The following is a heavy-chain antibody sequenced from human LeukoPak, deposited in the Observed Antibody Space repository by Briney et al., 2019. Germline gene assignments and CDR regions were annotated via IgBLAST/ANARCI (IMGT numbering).Heavy chain of an antibody. CDR3: ARQHSSSWFSAEYFQH. CDR1: GYSISSGYY. V-gene: IGHV4-38-2*01. Sequence: SETLSLTCAVSGYSISSGYYWGWIRQPPGKGLEWIGSFYHSGSTYYNPSLKSRVSISVDTSKNQFSLKLSSVTAADTAVYYCARQHSSSWFSAEYFQHWGQGTLVTVSS. D-gene: IGHD6-13*01. J-gene: IGHJ1*01. CDR2: FYHSGST.